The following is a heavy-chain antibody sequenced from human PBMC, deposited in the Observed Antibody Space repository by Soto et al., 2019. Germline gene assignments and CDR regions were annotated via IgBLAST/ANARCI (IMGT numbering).Heavy chain of an antibody. CDR2: FIPIFVSA. CDR1: GGTVSSYA. CDR3: EKMARRILTGFGGIAY. Sequence: QLHLVQSGAEVKKAGSSVKVSCKASGGTVSSYAITWVRQAPGKGLEWMGVFIPIFVSAHYAPKFQGRITITGEEQPGKAKRELGGLTPEDTAFISGEKMARRILTGFGGIAYGGR. V-gene: IGHV1-69*01. J-gene: IGHJ2*01. D-gene: IGHD3-10*01.